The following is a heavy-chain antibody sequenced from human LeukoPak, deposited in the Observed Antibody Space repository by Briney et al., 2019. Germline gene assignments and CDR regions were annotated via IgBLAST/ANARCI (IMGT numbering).Heavy chain of an antibody. D-gene: IGHD3-22*01. CDR3: ASALHYFDSTAFSYYFDY. V-gene: IGHV4-59*12. CDR2: IYYSGST. CDR1: GASISTYY. Sequence: SETLSLTCTVSGASISTYYWSWIRQPPGKGLEWIGYIYYSGSTDYNPSLKSRVTISVDTSKNLFSLKLSSVTAADTAVYYCASALHYFDSTAFSYYFDYWGQGTLVTVSS. J-gene: IGHJ4*02.